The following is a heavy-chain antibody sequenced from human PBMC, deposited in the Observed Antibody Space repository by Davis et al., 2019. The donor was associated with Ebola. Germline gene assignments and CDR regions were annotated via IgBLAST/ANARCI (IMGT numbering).Heavy chain of an antibody. CDR1: GYTLTIYG. CDR3: AREDYYDSSGYYLDY. J-gene: IGHJ4*02. D-gene: IGHD3-22*01. Sequence: ASVKVSCKGSGYTLTIYGISWVRQAPGQGLEWMGSISGYNGNTNYAQKLQGRFTMTTHTSTSTAYMELRSLRSDDTAVYYCAREDYYDSSGYYLDYWGQGTLVTVSS. CDR2: ISGYNGNT. V-gene: IGHV1-18*04.